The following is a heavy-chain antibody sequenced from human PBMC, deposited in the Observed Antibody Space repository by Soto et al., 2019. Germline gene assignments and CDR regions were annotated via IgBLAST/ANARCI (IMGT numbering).Heavy chain of an antibody. CDR1: GFTFGSYW. CDR3: ARGRPYGMDV. J-gene: IGHJ6*02. Sequence: EVQLVESGGGLVQPGGSLRVSCAASGFTFGSYWMNWVRQAPGKGLVWVSRIDGDGSGTTYADSVKGRFTTSRDHVKNTLYLHTSSLRVEETAVYYCARGRPYGMDVWGHGTTVTVSS. CDR2: IDGDGSGT. V-gene: IGHV3-74*01.